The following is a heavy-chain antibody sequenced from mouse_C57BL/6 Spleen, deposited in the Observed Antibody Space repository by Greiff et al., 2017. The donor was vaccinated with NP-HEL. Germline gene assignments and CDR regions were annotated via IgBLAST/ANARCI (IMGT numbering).Heavy chain of an antibody. CDR2: IWSGGST. CDR1: GFSLTSYG. Sequence: VQVVESGPGLVQPSQSLSITCTVSGFSLTSYGVHWVRQSPGKGLEWLGVIWSGGSTDYNAAFISRLSISKDNSKSQVFFKMNSLQADDTAIYYCARGHDYDRDAMDYWGQGTSVTVSS. V-gene: IGHV2-2*01. D-gene: IGHD2-4*01. CDR3: ARGHDYDRDAMDY. J-gene: IGHJ4*01.